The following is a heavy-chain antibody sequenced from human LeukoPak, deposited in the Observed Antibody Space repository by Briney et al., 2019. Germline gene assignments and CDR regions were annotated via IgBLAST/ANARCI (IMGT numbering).Heavy chain of an antibody. CDR2: ITHSGGG. CDR1: GGPFVGYY. V-gene: IGHV4-34*01. D-gene: IGHD3-10*01. CDR3: ARRAGAPDFDV. J-gene: IGHJ4*02. Sequence: SETLSLTCNVSGGPFVGYYWTWIRQPPGKGLEWIGEITHSGGGNYNPSFKNRVTISVDSSQNRFSLKVVSVTAADTAVYYCARRAGAPDFDVWGPGMLVSVSS.